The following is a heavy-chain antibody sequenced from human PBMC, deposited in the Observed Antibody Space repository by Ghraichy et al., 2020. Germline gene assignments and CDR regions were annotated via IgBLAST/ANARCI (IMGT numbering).Heavy chain of an antibody. J-gene: IGHJ6*02. CDR3: ARDGPDYYGMDV. Sequence: GGSLRLSCAASGFTFSSYSMNWVRQAPGKGLEWVSSISSSSGYIYYADSVKGRFTISRDNAKNSLYLQMNSLRAEDTAVYYCARDGPDYYGMDVWGQGTTVTVSS. CDR1: GFTFSSYS. V-gene: IGHV3-21*01. CDR2: ISSSSGYI.